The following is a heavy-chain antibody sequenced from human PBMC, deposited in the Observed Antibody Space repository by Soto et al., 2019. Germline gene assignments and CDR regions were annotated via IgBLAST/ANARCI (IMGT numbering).Heavy chain of an antibody. D-gene: IGHD2-8*01. CDR3: ARTKERYFDY. Sequence: SETLSLTCTVSGGSISSGGYYWSWIRQHPGKGLEWIGYIYYSGSTYYNPSLKSRVTISVDTSKNQFSLKLSSVTAADTAVYYCARTKERYFDYWGQGTLVTVSS. CDR2: IYYSGST. CDR1: GGSISSGGYY. V-gene: IGHV4-31*03. J-gene: IGHJ4*02.